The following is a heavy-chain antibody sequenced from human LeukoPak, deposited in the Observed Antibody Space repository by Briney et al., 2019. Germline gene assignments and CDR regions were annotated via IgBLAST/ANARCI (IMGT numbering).Heavy chain of an antibody. CDR3: ARISEGEQDFDY. D-gene: IGHD1-26*01. CDR2: IYYSGST. V-gene: IGHV4-39*07. J-gene: IGHJ4*02. Sequence: SETLSLTCTVSGGSISSSSYYWGWIRQPPGKGLEWIGSIYYSGSTYYNPSLKSRVTISVDTSKNQFSLKLSSVTAADTAVYYCARISEGEQDFDYWGQGTLVTVSS. CDR1: GGSISSSSYY.